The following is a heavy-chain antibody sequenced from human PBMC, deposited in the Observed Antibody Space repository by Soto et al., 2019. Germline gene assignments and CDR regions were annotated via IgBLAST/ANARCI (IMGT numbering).Heavy chain of an antibody. CDR1: GFTFSSYS. CDR3: ARDLGGSYDFWSGYYPYFDY. D-gene: IGHD3-3*01. Sequence: EVQLVESGGGLVKPGGSPRLSCAASGFTFSSYSMNWVRQAPGKGLEWVSSISSSSSYIYYADSVKGRFTISRDNAKNSLYLQMNSLRAEDTAVYYCARDLGGSYDFWSGYYPYFDYWGQGTLVTVSS. CDR2: ISSSSSYI. V-gene: IGHV3-21*01. J-gene: IGHJ4*02.